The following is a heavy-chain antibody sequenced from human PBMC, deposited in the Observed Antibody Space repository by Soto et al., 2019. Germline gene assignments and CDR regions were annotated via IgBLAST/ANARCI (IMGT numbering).Heavy chain of an antibody. CDR1: GFTFSNYW. Sequence: GWLRRACSASGFTFSNYWMTWVRQAPGKGLEWVANIIKDGSEKSYVDSVKGRFTIARDNAKNSLYLEMNSLRVEDTAVYYCARDWGGLGYWGQGTLVTVYS. D-gene: IGHD3-10*01. CDR2: IIKDGSEK. V-gene: IGHV3-7*03. CDR3: ARDWGGLGY. J-gene: IGHJ4*02.